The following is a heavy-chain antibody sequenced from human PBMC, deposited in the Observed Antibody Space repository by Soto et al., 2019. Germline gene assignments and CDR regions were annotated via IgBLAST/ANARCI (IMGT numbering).Heavy chain of an antibody. CDR1: GFSFSTYA. V-gene: IGHV3-23*01. CDR2: ISGSGTNT. D-gene: IGHD3-9*01. J-gene: IGHJ5*02. Sequence: GGSLILSCVVSGFSFSTYAMSWARQAPGKGLEWVSAISGSGTNTYYADSVKGRFTISIDNSKNILLLQMNSLTAEDTAICYCANDSQTDILARYSINWFVPWGQGTQVTVA. CDR3: ANDSQTDILARYSINWFVP.